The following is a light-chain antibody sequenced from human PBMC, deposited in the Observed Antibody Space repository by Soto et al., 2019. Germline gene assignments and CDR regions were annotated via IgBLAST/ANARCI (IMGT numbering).Light chain of an antibody. V-gene: IGKV1-33*01. CDR2: DAS. CDR3: QHYDTLPLPVYT. J-gene: IGKJ2*01. Sequence: DIQMTQSPSSLSASVGDRVTITCQASQDISNNLNWYQQKPGKAPKVLIYDASTLAAGVPSRFSGSGSGTDFALTIGGLQPEDFATYYCQHYDTLPLPVYTFGQGTKLAI. CDR1: QDISNN.